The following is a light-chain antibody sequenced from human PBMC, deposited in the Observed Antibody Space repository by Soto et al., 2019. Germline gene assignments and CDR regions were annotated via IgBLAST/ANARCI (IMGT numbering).Light chain of an antibody. CDR3: QQYNSWPT. Sequence: EIVLTQSPGTLSLSPGESATLSCRASQSVGRNYLAWFQHKPDQAPRLLIYDASNRATGVPDRFSGSGSGTDFTLSVTRLEPEDFAVYYCQQYNSWPTFGGGTKVEIK. CDR2: DAS. V-gene: IGKV3-20*01. J-gene: IGKJ4*01. CDR1: QSVGRNY.